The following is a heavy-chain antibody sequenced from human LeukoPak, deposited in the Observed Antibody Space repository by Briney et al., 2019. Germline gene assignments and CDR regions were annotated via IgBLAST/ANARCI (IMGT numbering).Heavy chain of an antibody. CDR3: ADDILTGYGRYFDY. Sequence: GGSLRLSCAASGFPFSSYGMHWVRQAPGKGLEWVAVIPYDGKNEDYADSVKGRFTISRDNSKNTLYLQMNSLRAEDTAVYYCADDILTGYGRYFDYWGQGTLVTVSS. V-gene: IGHV3-30*03. J-gene: IGHJ4*02. D-gene: IGHD3-9*01. CDR1: GFPFSSYG. CDR2: IPYDGKNE.